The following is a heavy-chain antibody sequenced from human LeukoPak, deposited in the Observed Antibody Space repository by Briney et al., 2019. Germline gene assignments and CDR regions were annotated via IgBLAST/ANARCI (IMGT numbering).Heavy chain of an antibody. J-gene: IGHJ4*02. V-gene: IGHV4-34*01. CDR2: INHSGST. CDR3: ARVTVSTDFWSGYYSGLFDY. Sequence: PGGSLRLSCAASGFTFSDYYMSWIRQPPGKGLEWIGEINHSGSTNYNPSLKSRVTISVDTSKNQFSLKLSSVTAADTAVYYCARVTVSTDFWSGYYSGLFDYWGQGTLVTVSS. D-gene: IGHD3-3*01. CDR1: GFTFSDYY.